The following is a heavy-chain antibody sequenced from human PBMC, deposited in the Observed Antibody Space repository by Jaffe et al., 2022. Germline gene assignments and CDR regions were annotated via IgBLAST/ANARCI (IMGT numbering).Heavy chain of an antibody. V-gene: IGHV4-61*02. J-gene: IGHJ4*02. CDR2: IYTSGST. CDR3: ARSRSGWYPDYFDY. Sequence: QVQLQESGPGLVKPSQTLSLTCTVSGGSISSGSYYWSWIRQPAGKGLEWIGRIYTSGSTNYNPSLKSRVTISVDTSKNQFSLKLSSVTAADTAVYYCARSRSGWYPDYFDYWGQGTLVTVSS. D-gene: IGHD6-19*01. CDR1: GGSISSGSYY.